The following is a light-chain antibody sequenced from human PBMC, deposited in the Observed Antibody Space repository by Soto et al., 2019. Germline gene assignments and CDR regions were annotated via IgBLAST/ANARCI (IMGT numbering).Light chain of an antibody. CDR2: GAS. CDR1: QSISTY. Sequence: DIQMTQSPSSLSASIGDRITITCRASQSISTYLNWYQQKPGKAPRLLIYGASTLQNGVPSRFSGSASATAYTLTISSLQPEDFATYYCQQSFITPPLTFGGGTKVEMK. V-gene: IGKV1-39*01. CDR3: QQSFITPPLT. J-gene: IGKJ4*01.